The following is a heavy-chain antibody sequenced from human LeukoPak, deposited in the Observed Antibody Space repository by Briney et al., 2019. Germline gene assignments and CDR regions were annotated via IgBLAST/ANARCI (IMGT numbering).Heavy chain of an antibody. CDR2: INAGNGNT. CDR3: ARGGGKTGTFDY. J-gene: IGHJ4*02. V-gene: IGHV1-3*01. D-gene: IGHD1-1*01. Sequence: ASVKVSCKASGYTFTSYAMHWVRQAPGQRLEWMGWINAGNGNTKYSQKFQGRVTITRDTSASTAYMELSSLRSEDTAVYYCARGGGKTGTFDYWGQGTLVTVSS. CDR1: GYTFTSYA.